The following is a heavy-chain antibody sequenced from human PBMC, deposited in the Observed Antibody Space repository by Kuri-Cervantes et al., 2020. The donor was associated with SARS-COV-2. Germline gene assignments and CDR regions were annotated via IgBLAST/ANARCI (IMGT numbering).Heavy chain of an antibody. CDR3: AKDPVAGTWGDNFDY. CDR1: GFTFSSYG. V-gene: IGHV3-30*18. J-gene: IGHJ4*02. CDR2: ISYDGSNK. D-gene: IGHD6-19*01. Sequence: GESLKISCAASGFTFSSYGMHWVRQAPGKGLEWVAVISYDGSNKYYADSVKGRFTISRDNSKNTLYLQMNSLRAEDTAVYYCAKDPVAGTWGDNFDYWGQGTLVTVSS.